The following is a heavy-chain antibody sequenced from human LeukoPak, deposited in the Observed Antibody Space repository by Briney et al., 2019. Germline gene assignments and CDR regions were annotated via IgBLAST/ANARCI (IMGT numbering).Heavy chain of an antibody. D-gene: IGHD2-21*02. V-gene: IGHV1-69*04. Sequence: SVKVSCKASGGTFSSYAISWVRQAPGQGLKWMGRIIPILGIANYAQKFQGRVTITADKSTSTAYMELSSLRSEDTAVYYCARDPRRVVTASDAFDIWGQGTMVTVSS. J-gene: IGHJ3*02. CDR1: GGTFSSYA. CDR2: IIPILGIA. CDR3: ARDPRRVVTASDAFDI.